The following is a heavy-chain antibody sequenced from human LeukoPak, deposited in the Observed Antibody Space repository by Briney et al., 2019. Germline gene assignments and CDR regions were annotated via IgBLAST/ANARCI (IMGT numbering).Heavy chain of an antibody. CDR1: GFTFSSYE. CDR2: ISSSGSPI. D-gene: IGHD5-18*01. Sequence: GGSLRLSCAASGFTFSSYEMNWVRQAPGKGLEWVSYISSSGSPIYYADSVKGRFTISRDNAKNSLYLQMNSLRAEDTAVYYCARDSYGSPQVYWGQGTLVTGSS. CDR3: ARDSYGSPQVY. J-gene: IGHJ4*02. V-gene: IGHV3-48*03.